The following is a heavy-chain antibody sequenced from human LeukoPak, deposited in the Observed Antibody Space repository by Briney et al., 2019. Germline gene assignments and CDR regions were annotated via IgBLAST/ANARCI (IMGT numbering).Heavy chain of an antibody. CDR1: GYTFTSYA. D-gene: IGHD2-15*01. CDR2: INTNTGNP. CDR3: ARVSDCSGGSCYTVFDY. Sequence: ASVKVSCKASGYTFTSYAMNWVRQAPGQGLEWMGWINTNTGNPKYAQGFTGRFVFSLDTSVSTAYLQISSLKAEDTAVYYCARVSDCSGGSCYTVFDYWGQGTLVTVSS. V-gene: IGHV7-4-1*02. J-gene: IGHJ4*02.